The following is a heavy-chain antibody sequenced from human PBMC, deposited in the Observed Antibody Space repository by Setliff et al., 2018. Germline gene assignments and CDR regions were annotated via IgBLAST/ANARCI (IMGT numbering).Heavy chain of an antibody. V-gene: IGHV4-39*07. CDR3: ARVSQLVVLSLYYYYGMDV. CDR2: IYYSGST. D-gene: IGHD6-6*01. J-gene: IGHJ6*02. CDR1: GGSIGSSSYY. Sequence: SETLSLTCTVSGGSIGSSSYYWGWIRQPPGKGLEWIGSIYYSGSTYYNPSLRSRVTISVDTSKNQFSLKLSSVTAADTAVYYCARVSQLVVLSLYYYYGMDVWGQGTTVTVSS.